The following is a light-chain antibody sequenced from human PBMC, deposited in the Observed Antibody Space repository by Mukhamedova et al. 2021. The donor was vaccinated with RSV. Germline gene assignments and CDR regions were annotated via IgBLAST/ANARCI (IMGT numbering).Light chain of an antibody. CDR2: EDN. CDR3: QSYDSSSVV. CDR1: SGSIASNY. Sequence: SGSIASNYVQWYQQRPGSSPTTVIYEDNQRPSGVTDRFSGSIDSSSNSASLTISGLKTEDEADYYCQSYDSSSVVFGGGTKLTVL. J-gene: IGLJ2*01. V-gene: IGLV6-57*01.